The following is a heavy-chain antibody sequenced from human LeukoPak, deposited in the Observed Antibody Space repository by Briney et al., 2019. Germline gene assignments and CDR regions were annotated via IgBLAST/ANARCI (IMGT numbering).Heavy chain of an antibody. J-gene: IGHJ4*02. CDR2: INHSGST. CDR1: GFTFSSYA. D-gene: IGHD1-26*01. CDR3: ARGRGVGATGNFDY. V-gene: IGHV4-34*01. Sequence: PGGSLRLSCAASGFTFSSYAMSWVRQPPGKGLEWIGEINHSGSTNYNPSLKSRVTISVDTSKNQFSLKLSSVTAADTAVYYCARGRGVGATGNFDYWGQGTLVTVSS.